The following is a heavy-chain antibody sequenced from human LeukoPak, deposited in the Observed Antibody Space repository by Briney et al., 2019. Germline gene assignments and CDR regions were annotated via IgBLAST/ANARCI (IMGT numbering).Heavy chain of an antibody. J-gene: IGHJ4*02. D-gene: IGHD2-2*01. CDR2: IIPILGIA. V-gene: IGHV1-69*04. CDR3: ARTSQGYCSSTSCLNDY. CDR1: GGTFSSYA. Sequence: ASVKVSCKASGGTFSSYAISWVRQAPGQGLEWMGRIIPILGIANYAQKFQGRVTMTTDTSTSTAYMELRSLRSDDTAVYYCARTSQGYCSSTSCLNDYWGQGTLVTVSS.